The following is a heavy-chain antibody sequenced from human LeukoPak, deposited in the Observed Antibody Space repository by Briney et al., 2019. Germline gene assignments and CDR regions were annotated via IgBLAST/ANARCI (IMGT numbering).Heavy chain of an antibody. Sequence: GGSLRLSCAASGFTFSTYWMHWVRQAPGKGLVWVSRINTDGTTTNYADSVKGRFTISRDNSKNTLYLQMNSLRAEDTAVYYCAKDSGSYWVDYWGQGTLVTVSS. V-gene: IGHV3-74*01. D-gene: IGHD1-26*01. CDR1: GFTFSTYW. CDR3: AKDSGSYWVDY. CDR2: INTDGTTT. J-gene: IGHJ4*02.